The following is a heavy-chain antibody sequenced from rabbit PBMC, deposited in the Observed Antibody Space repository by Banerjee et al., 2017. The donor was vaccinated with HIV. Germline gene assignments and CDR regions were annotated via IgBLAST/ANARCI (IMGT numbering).Heavy chain of an antibody. CDR2: IDPIFGST. J-gene: IGHJ4*01. D-gene: IGHD4-2*01. Sequence: HLKESGGGLVQPGGSLKLSCKASGIDFSLYDMSWVRQAPGKGLEWIGYIDPIFGSTYYATWVDGRFTISSHNAQNTVFLQMTSLTAADTATYFCARDAGYAGSNLWGPGTLVTVS. CDR3: ARDAGYAGSNL. V-gene: IGHV1S7*01. CDR1: GIDFSLYD.